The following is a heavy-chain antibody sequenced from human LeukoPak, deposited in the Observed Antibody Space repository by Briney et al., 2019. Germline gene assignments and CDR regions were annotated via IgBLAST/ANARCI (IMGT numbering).Heavy chain of an antibody. Sequence: SETLSLTCTVSGGSISSGAYYWSWIRQHPGKGLEWIGYIYYSGSTDHNPSLKSRVTISVDTSKSQFSLKLTSVTAADTAVYYCARHIRSAYHYDSGGQGAFDIWGQGTMVTVSS. CDR2: IYYSGST. J-gene: IGHJ3*02. V-gene: IGHV4-30-4*08. CDR1: GGSISSGAYY. CDR3: ARHIRSAYHYDSGGQGAFDI. D-gene: IGHD3-22*01.